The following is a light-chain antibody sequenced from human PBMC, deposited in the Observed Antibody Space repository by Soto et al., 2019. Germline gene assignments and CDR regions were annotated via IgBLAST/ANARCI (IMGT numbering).Light chain of an antibody. CDR2: DVS. V-gene: IGLV2-14*01. J-gene: IGLJ1*01. CDR1: SSDVGGYNY. Sequence: QSALTQPASVSGSPGQSITISCTGTSSDVGGYNYVSWYQQHPGKAPKLMIYDVSNRPSGVSNRFSGSKSGNTASLTISWLQAEDEADYYCSSYTSSRTSLYVFVTGTKLTVL. CDR3: SSYTSSRTSLYV.